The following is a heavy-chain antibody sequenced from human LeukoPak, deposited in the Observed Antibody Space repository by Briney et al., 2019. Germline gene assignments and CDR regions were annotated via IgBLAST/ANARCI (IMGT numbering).Heavy chain of an antibody. V-gene: IGHV6-1*01. Sequence: SQTLSLTCAISGDSVSSTSAAWNWIRQSPSRGLEWLGRTYYRSKWYYEYAVSVKSRITINPDTSKNQFSLKLSSVTAADTAVYYCARDSLQRGKDAFDIWGQGTMVTVSS. CDR2: TYYRSKWYY. CDR3: ARDSLQRGKDAFDI. CDR1: GDSVSSTSAA. J-gene: IGHJ3*02. D-gene: IGHD1-1*01.